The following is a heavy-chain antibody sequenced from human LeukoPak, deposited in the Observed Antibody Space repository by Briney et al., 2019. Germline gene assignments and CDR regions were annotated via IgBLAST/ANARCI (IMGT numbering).Heavy chain of an antibody. CDR1: GFTFSNYW. CDR3: ARTVVTDTPFDY. V-gene: IGHV3-74*01. Sequence: GVSLRLSCAASGFTFSNYWMHWVRQAPGKGLVWVSRIKSDGSSTSYADSVKGRFTISRDNAKNTLYLQMNSLRAEDTAVYYCARTVVTDTPFDYWGQGTLVTVSS. J-gene: IGHJ4*02. D-gene: IGHD4-23*01. CDR2: IKSDGSST.